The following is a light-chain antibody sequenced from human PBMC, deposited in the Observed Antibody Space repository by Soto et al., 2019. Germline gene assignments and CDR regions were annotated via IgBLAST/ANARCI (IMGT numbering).Light chain of an antibody. CDR2: GAS. Sequence: EIVLTQSPGTLSLSPGERATLSCRASQSVSSSYLAWYQQKPGQAPRLLIYGASSRATGIPDRCSGSGSGTDFTLTISRLEPEDLAVYYCQQYGSSPYTFGQGTKLEIK. V-gene: IGKV3-20*01. J-gene: IGKJ2*01. CDR1: QSVSSSY. CDR3: QQYGSSPYT.